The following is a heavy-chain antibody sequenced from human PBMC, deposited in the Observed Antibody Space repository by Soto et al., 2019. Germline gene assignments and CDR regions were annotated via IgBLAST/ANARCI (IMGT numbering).Heavy chain of an antibody. D-gene: IGHD5-12*01. CDR1: GGSFRDYY. Sequence: SETLSLTCAVYGGSFRDYYWSWIRQPPGKGLEWIGEINHRGSTNYNPSLKSRVTISVDKSKNQFSLILNSVTAADTAVYYCAREWLPNVDYWGQGTPVTVSS. CDR2: INHRGST. V-gene: IGHV4-34*01. CDR3: AREWLPNVDY. J-gene: IGHJ4*02.